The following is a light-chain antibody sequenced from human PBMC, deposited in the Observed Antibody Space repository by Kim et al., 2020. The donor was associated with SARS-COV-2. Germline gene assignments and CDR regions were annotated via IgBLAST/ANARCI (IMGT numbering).Light chain of an antibody. V-gene: IGLV3-1*01. CDR2: QDG. CDR3: QAWDSSTGV. Sequence: SVSPGQTASITCSGDKLGDKYACWYQQKPGQSPVLVIYQDGKRPSGIPERFSGSNSGNTATLTISGTQAMDEADYYCQAWDSSTGVFGGGTKLTVL. CDR1: KLGDKY. J-gene: IGLJ3*02.